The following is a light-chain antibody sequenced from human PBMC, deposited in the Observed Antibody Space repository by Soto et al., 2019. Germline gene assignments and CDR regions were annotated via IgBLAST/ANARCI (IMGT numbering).Light chain of an antibody. CDR3: SSYAGSNNYV. V-gene: IGLV2-8*01. Sequence: QSVLTQPPSASGSPGQSVTISCTGTSSDVGGYQYVSWYQQYPGKAPKLMIYAVNKRPSGVPDRFSGSRSGNTASLTVSGLQAEDEADYYCSSYAGSNNYVFGTGTKLTVL. J-gene: IGLJ1*01. CDR1: SSDVGGYQY. CDR2: AVN.